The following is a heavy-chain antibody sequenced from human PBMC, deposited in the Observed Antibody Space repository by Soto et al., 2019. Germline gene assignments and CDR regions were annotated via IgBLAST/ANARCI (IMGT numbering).Heavy chain of an antibody. V-gene: IGHV3-23*01. Sequence: EVQLLDSGGGLVQPGGSLRLSCAASGFTFINYDMSWVRQAPGKGLGWVSKISGSGRNTYYADSVKGRFTISRDNSKNTLYLQMNSLRAEDTAVYYCAKPSGLATAGSAFDYWGQGTLVTVSS. J-gene: IGHJ4*02. CDR1: GFTFINYD. D-gene: IGHD6-13*01. CDR2: ISGSGRNT. CDR3: AKPSGLATAGSAFDY.